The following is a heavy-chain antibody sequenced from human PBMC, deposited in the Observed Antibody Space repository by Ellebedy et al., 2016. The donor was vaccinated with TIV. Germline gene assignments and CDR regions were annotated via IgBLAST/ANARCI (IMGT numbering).Heavy chain of an antibody. D-gene: IGHD2-8*01. V-gene: IGHV4-4*07. J-gene: IGHJ4*02. Sequence: SETLSLXCTVSGGSINGYYWNWIRQPAGKGMEWIGRIYSSGSTNYNPSLKSRVSVSVDASKSQISLKLNSVTAADTAMYYCARDGVPAPSPWAAFDYWGQGILVTVSS. CDR3: ARDGVPAPSPWAAFDY. CDR2: IYSSGST. CDR1: GGSINGYY.